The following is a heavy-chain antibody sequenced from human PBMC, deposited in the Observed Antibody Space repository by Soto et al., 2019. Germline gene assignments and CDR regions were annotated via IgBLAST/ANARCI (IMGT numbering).Heavy chain of an antibody. Sequence: QVHLVQSGAEVKKPGSSVKVSCKGSGYAFTTYGITWVRQAPGQGLEWMGWISAHNGNTNYAQKLQGRVTVTRDTSTSTAYMELRSMRSDDTAVYYCARGRYGDYWGQGALVTVSS. CDR3: ARGRYGDY. CDR2: ISAHNGNT. J-gene: IGHJ4*02. D-gene: IGHD1-1*01. CDR1: GYAFTTYG. V-gene: IGHV1-18*01.